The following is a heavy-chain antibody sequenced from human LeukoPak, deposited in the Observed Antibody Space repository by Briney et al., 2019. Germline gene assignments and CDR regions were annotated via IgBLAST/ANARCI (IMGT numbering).Heavy chain of an antibody. CDR2: IYPGDSDT. V-gene: IGHV5-51*01. J-gene: IGHJ4*02. CDR1: GYSFTTYW. CDR3: ARHSAIGGACCELDD. Sequence: GESLKISCKGSGYSFTTYWIGWVRQKPGKGLEWMGIIYPGDSDTRYSPSFQGQVTISADKSISTAYLQWSSLKASDTAMYYCARHSAIGGACCELDDWGQGTLVTVSS. D-gene: IGHD2-8*02.